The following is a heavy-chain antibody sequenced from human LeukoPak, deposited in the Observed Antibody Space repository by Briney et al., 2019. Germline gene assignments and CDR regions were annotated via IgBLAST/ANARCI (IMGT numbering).Heavy chain of an antibody. V-gene: IGHV3-23*01. D-gene: IGHD6-19*01. J-gene: IGHJ4*02. CDR3: AKDHQDPVAGTTDFDY. Sequence: GGSLRLSCAASGFTFSSYAMSWVRQAPGKGLEWVSATSGSGGSTYYADSVKGRFTISRDNSKNTLYLQMNSLRAEDTAVYYCAKDHQDPVAGTTDFDYWGQGTLVTVSS. CDR1: GFTFSSYA. CDR2: TSGSGGST.